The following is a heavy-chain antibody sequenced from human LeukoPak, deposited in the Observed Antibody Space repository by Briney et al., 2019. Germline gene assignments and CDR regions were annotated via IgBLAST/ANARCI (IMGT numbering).Heavy chain of an antibody. V-gene: IGHV4-39*07. CDR1: GGSISSRSYY. CDR2: IYYTGRT. J-gene: IGHJ6*03. Sequence: KPSETLSLTCTVSGGSISSRSYYWGWIRQPPGEGLAWIGSIYYTGRTYYNPSLKSRVAISVDTSKNQFSLKLSSVTAADTAVYYCARTYGELSDSYYYHYYMDVWGKGTTVTVSS. D-gene: IGHD4/OR15-4a*01. CDR3: ARTYGELSDSYYYHYYMDV.